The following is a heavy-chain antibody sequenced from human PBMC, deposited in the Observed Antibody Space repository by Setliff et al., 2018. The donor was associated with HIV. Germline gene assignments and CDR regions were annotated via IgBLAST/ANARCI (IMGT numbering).Heavy chain of an antibody. D-gene: IGHD3-9*01. Sequence: PSETLSLTCTVSRDSINGHWWSWIRLPPGKGLEWTGSIHYSGITHYNPSLKSRLTMSVDTSKNQVSLKLTSVTAADTAVYYCARYKCINFACVGFDIWGQGTVVT. J-gene: IGHJ3*02. CDR1: RDSINGHW. V-gene: IGHV4-59*11. CDR2: IHYSGIT. CDR3: ARYKCINFACVGFDI.